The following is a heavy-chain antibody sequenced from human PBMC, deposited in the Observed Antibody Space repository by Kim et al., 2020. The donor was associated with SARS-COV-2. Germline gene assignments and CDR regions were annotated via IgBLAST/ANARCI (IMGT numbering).Heavy chain of an antibody. CDR2: INHSGST. D-gene: IGHD2-2*01. CDR3: ARGRVPREGRPAPPGGLGYCSSTSCHAYFDY. J-gene: IGHJ4*02. V-gene: IGHV4-34*01. Sequence: SETLSLTCAVYGGSFSGYYWSWIRQPPGKGLEWVGEINHSGSTNYNPSLKSRVTISVDTSKNQFSLKLSSVTAADTAVYYCARGRVPREGRPAPPGGLGYCSSTSCHAYFDYWGQGTLVTVSS. CDR1: GGSFSGYY.